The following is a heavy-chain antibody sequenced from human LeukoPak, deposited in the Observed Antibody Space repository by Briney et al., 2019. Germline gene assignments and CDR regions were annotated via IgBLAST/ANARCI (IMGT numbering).Heavy chain of an antibody. Sequence: SETLSLTCTVSGYSISSGYYWGWIRQPPGKGLEWIGSIYHSGSTYYNPSLKSRVTISVDTSKNQFSLKLSSVTAADTAVYYCARDIGYYGSGRGDYWGQGTLVTVSS. CDR2: IYHSGST. CDR3: ARDIGYYGSGRGDY. V-gene: IGHV4-38-2*02. D-gene: IGHD3-10*01. CDR1: GYSISSGYY. J-gene: IGHJ4*02.